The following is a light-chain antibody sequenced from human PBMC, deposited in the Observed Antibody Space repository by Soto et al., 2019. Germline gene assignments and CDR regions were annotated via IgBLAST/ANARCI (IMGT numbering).Light chain of an antibody. V-gene: IGKV1-39*01. Sequence: DIQMTQSPSSLSASVGDRVAITCRSSQSISDYLNWYQQKPGKALKLVIYGASNLQSGVPPRFSGSGSGSEFTLTISGLQPDDFAIYLCQQSYSLALTFGPGTKVDV. CDR1: QSISDY. J-gene: IGKJ3*01. CDR3: QQSYSLALT. CDR2: GAS.